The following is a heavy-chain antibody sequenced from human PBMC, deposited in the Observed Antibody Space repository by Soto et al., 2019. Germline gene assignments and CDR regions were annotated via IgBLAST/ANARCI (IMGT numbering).Heavy chain of an antibody. Sequence: EVQLVESGGGIVEPGRSLRLSCAASGFSFDNFAMHWVRQAPGKGLAWVSSISSNSGNIGYADSVKGRFTISRDNAKNSLYLEMNSLRVEDTALYYCAKGGSSSWLRDGLHIWGQGTMVTASS. CDR3: AKGGSSSWLRDGLHI. CDR2: ISSNSGNI. J-gene: IGHJ3*02. V-gene: IGHV3-9*01. D-gene: IGHD6-19*01. CDR1: GFSFDNFA.